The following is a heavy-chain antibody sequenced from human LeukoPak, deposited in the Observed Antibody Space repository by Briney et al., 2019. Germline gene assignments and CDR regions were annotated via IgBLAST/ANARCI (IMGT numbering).Heavy chain of an antibody. CDR3: ASLEGPEIAVAGIDY. CDR1: GGTFSSYA. CDR2: IIPILGIA. J-gene: IGHJ4*02. D-gene: IGHD6-19*01. V-gene: IGHV1-69*04. Sequence: GASVKVSCNASGGTFSSYAISWVRQAPGQGLEWMGRIIPILGIANYAQKFQGRVTITADKSTSTAYMELSSLRSEDTAVYYCASLEGPEIAVAGIDYWGQGTLVTVSS.